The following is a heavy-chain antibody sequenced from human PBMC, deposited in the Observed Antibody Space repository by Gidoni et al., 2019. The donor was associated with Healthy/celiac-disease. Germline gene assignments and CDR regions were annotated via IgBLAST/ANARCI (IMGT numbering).Heavy chain of an antibody. CDR1: GGSISSSSYY. V-gene: IGHV4-39*02. D-gene: IGHD6-19*01. CDR3: AREPSGWYGGAFDI. Sequence: KPSETLSLTCTVSGGSISSSSYYWGWIRQPPGKGLEWIGSIYYSGSNYYNPSLKSRDTISVDTSKHQFSLKLSSGTAADTAVYYCAREPSGWYGGAFDIWGQGTMVTVSS. CDR2: IYYSGSN. J-gene: IGHJ3*02.